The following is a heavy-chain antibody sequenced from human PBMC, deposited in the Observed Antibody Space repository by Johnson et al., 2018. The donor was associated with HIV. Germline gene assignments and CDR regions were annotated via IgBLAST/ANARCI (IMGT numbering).Heavy chain of an antibody. V-gene: IGHV3-23*04. CDR1: GFTFSSYA. J-gene: IGHJ3*02. D-gene: IGHD6-13*01. CDR3: ASSRRGQQLVPLAFDI. Sequence: MHLVESGGDLVQPGGSLRLSCAASGFTFSSYAMSWVRQAPGKGLEWVSAISGSGGSTYSADSVKGRFTISRDNSKNALYLQMSSLRAEDTAVYYCASSRRGQQLVPLAFDIWGQGTMVTVSS. CDR2: ISGSGGST.